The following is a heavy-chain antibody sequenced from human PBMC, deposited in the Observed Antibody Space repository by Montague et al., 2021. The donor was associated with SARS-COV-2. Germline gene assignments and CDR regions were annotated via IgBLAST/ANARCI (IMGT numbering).Heavy chain of an antibody. CDR1: GFTFSSYE. CDR2: ISSSGSTI. Sequence: SLRLSCAASGFTFSSYEMSWVRQAPGKGLEWVSYISSSGSTIYYADSVKGRFTISRDNAKNSLYLQMNSLRAEDTAVYYCARVEGWTDYYDILTGYSRNFDYWGRGTLVTVSS. V-gene: IGHV3-48*03. J-gene: IGHJ4*02. CDR3: ARVEGWTDYYDILTGYSRNFDY. D-gene: IGHD3-9*01.